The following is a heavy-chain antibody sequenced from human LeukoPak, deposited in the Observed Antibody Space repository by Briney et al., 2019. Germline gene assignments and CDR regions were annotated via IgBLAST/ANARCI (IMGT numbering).Heavy chain of an antibody. CDR1: GFTFSNAW. CDR3: TTWISWIQLSHIYYFDY. D-gene: IGHD5-18*01. Sequence: GGSLRLSCAASGFTFSNAWMSWVRQAPGKGLEWVGRIKSKTDGGTTDYAAPVKGRFTISRDDSKNTLYLQMNSLKTEDTAVYYCTTWISWIQLSHIYYFDYWGQGTLVTVSS. CDR2: IKSKTDGGTT. V-gene: IGHV3-15*01. J-gene: IGHJ4*02.